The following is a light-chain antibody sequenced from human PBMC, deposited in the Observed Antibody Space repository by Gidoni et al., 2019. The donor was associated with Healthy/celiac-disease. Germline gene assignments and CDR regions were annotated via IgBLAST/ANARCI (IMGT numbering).Light chain of an antibody. J-gene: IGKJ1*01. V-gene: IGKV2-28*01. CDR3: MQARQSWX. CDR2: LGS. Sequence: DIVMTQSPLSLPVTPGEPASISCRSSQSLLHSNGYNYLDWYLQKPGQSPQLLIYLGSTRASGVPDRFSGSGSGTDFTLKISRVEAEDVGVYYCMQARQSWXFXQGTKVEIK. CDR1: QSLLHSNGYNY.